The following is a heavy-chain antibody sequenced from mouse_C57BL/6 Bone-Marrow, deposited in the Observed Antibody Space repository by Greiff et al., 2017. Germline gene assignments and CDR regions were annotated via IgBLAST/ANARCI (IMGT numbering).Heavy chain of an antibody. CDR2: IDPENGDT. CDR1: GFNIKDDY. D-gene: IGHD2-5*01. CDR3: TTYYSNCWYFDV. V-gene: IGHV14-4*01. J-gene: IGHJ1*03. Sequence: EVQLQESGAELVRPGASVKLSCTASGFNIKDDYMHWVKQRPEQGLEWIGWIDPENGDTEYASKFQGKATITADTSSNTAYLQISSLTSEDTAVYYCTTYYSNCWYFDVWGTGTTVTVSS.